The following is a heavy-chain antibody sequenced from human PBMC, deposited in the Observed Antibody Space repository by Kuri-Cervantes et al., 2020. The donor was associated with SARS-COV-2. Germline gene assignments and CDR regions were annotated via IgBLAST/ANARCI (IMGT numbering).Heavy chain of an antibody. V-gene: IGHV3-21*01. CDR3: ARDSEVVVAPSAFDI. J-gene: IGHJ3*02. Sequence: LSLTCAASGFTFSSYSMNWVRQAPGKGLEWVSSISSSSSYIYYADSVKGRFTISRDNAKDSLYLQMNSLRAEDTAVYYCARDSEVVVAPSAFDIWGQGKMVTVSS. D-gene: IGHD2-15*01. CDR2: ISSSSSYI. CDR1: GFTFSSYS.